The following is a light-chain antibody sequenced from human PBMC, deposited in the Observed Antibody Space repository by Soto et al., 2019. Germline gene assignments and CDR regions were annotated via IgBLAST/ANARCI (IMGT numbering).Light chain of an antibody. Sequence: EIVLTQSPGTLSLSPGERATLSCRANQSVSRNFLAWYQQKPGQAPKLIISGASSSATGIPDRFSGSVSGTYFTLTICSQEPEDFALYSCQQYGSAPGTFGQWTKLESK. CDR3: QQYGSAPGT. CDR1: QSVSRNF. J-gene: IGKJ2*02. CDR2: GAS. V-gene: IGKV3-20*01.